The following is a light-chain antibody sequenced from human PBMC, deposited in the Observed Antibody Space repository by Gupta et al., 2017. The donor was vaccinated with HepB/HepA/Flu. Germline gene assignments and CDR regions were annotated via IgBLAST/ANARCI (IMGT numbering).Light chain of an antibody. J-gene: IGKJ3*01. CDR2: LGS. CDR1: QSLLHSNGYNY. V-gene: IGKV2-28*01. Sequence: DIVMTQSPLSLPVTPGEPASISCRSSQSLLHSNGYNYLDWYLQKPGQSPQLLIYLGSNRASGVPDRFSGSGSGTDFTLKISRVEAEDVGVYYCMQALQTPIFTFGPGTXVDIK. CDR3: MQALQTPIFT.